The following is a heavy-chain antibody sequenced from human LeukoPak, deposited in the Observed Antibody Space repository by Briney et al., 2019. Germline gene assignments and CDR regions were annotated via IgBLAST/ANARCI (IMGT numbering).Heavy chain of an antibody. Sequence: SETLSLTCNVSGVSISSGYYWGWIRQPPGKGLEWIGSIYHSGSTYYNPSLKSRVTISVDTSKNQFSLKLNSVTAADTAVYYCARVDVWGSSTSDYFDYWGQGTLVTVSS. CDR3: ARVDVWGSSTSDYFDY. D-gene: IGHD3-16*01. CDR1: GVSISSGYY. V-gene: IGHV4-38-2*02. J-gene: IGHJ4*02. CDR2: IYHSGST.